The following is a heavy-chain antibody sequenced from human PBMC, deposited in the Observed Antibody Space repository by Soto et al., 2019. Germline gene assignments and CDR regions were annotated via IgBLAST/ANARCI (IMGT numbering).Heavy chain of an antibody. Sequence: GGSLRLSCAASGFTFSSYWMHWVRQAPGKGLVWVSRINSDGSSTSYADSVKGRFTISRDNAKNTLYLQMNSLRAEDTAVYYCARITLNWNYDDYWGQGTLVTVSS. V-gene: IGHV3-74*01. CDR1: GFTFSSYW. J-gene: IGHJ4*02. CDR2: INSDGSST. D-gene: IGHD1-1*01. CDR3: ARITLNWNYDDY.